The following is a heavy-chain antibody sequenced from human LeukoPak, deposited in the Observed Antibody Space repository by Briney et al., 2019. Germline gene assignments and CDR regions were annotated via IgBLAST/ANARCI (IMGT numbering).Heavy chain of an antibody. CDR3: AKHGADCSGGSCYSGGFFDY. V-gene: IGHV3-23*01. CDR1: GFTFSSHA. CDR2: ITGSGGST. J-gene: IGHJ4*02. D-gene: IGHD2-15*01. Sequence: GGSLRLSCAASGFTFSSHAMSWVRQAPGKGLEWVSTITGSGGSTYYADSVKGRFTISRDNSRNTLYLQMNSLRAEDTAVYYCAKHGADCSGGSCYSGGFFDYWGQGTLVTVSS.